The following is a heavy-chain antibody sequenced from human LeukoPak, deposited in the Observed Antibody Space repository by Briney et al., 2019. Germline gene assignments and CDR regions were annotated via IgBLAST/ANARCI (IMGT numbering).Heavy chain of an antibody. CDR2: IYYSGST. Sequence: SETLSLTCTVSGGSISSSSYYWGWIRQPPGKGLEWIGSIYYSGSTYYNPSLKSRVTISVDTSKNQFSLKLSSVTAADTAVYYCARDGFQGIRAFDIWGQGTMVTVSS. J-gene: IGHJ3*02. CDR3: ARDGFQGIRAFDI. V-gene: IGHV4-39*07. CDR1: GGSISSSSYY. D-gene: IGHD2-2*03.